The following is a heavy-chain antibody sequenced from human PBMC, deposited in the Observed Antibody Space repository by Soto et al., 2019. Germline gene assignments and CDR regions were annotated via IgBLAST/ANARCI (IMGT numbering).Heavy chain of an antibody. CDR1: GFTFGSYD. CDR2: MSYDGSNK. CDR3: APAPQLAGSGWYFDY. V-gene: IGHV3-30-3*01. D-gene: IGHD6-19*01. Sequence: AVGYLRVSFSASGFTFGSYDMHWVRHAPFNVLEWGAFMSYDGSNKYYSDSVKGRFTISRDNSRNTLYLQMNSLRAEDTAVYYRAPAPQLAGSGWYFDYWAPRFLLT. J-gene: IGHJ4*02.